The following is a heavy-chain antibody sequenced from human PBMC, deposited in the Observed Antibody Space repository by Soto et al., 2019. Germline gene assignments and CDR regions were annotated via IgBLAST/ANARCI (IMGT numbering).Heavy chain of an antibody. CDR2: IIPIFGTA. Sequence: QVQLVQSGAEVKKPGSSVKVSCKASGGTFSSYAISWVRQAPGQGLEWMGGIIPIFGTANYAQKLQGRVTITADKSTSPAYMELSSVRSEDRAVYYCAVYCSGGSCYRRGGDYWGQGTLVTVSS. CDR1: GGTFSSYA. CDR3: AVYCSGGSCYRRGGDY. D-gene: IGHD2-15*01. V-gene: IGHV1-69*06. J-gene: IGHJ4*02.